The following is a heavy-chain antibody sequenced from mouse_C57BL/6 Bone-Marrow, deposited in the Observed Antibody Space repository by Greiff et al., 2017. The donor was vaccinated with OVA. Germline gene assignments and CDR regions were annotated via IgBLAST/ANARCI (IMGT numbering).Heavy chain of an antibody. J-gene: IGHJ2*01. CDR2: IDPENGDT. CDR1: GFNIKDDY. CDR3: TTWSSVYFDY. Sequence: EVQLQQSGAELVRPGASVKLSCTASGFNIKDDYMHWVKQRPEQGLEWIGWIDPENGDTEYASKFPGQATIPAATSSNTAYLQLSRLTYEDTVVYYCTTWSSVYFDYWGQGTTLTGSS. V-gene: IGHV14-4*01.